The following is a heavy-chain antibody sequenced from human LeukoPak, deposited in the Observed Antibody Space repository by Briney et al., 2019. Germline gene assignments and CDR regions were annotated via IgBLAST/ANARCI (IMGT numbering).Heavy chain of an antibody. D-gene: IGHD3-22*01. CDR3: AKVEYYYYSSGYPTGFDY. J-gene: IGHJ4*02. CDR2: ISGSGGST. Sequence: GGSLRLSCAASGFTFSSYAMSWVRQAPGKGLEWVSAISGSGGSTYYADSVKGRFTISRDNSKNTLYLQMNSLRAEDTAVYYCAKVEYYYYSSGYPTGFDYWGQGTLVSVSS. V-gene: IGHV3-23*01. CDR1: GFTFSSYA.